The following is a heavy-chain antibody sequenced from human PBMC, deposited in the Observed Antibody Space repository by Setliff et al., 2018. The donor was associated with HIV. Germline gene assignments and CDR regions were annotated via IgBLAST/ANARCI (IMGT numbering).Heavy chain of an antibody. CDR1: GDSITSRNYH. Sequence: SETLSLTCAVSGDSITSRNYHWDWVRQPPGKGLEWIGSLFYTGSTSCNPSLKSRVTISGDTSNNQFSLTLSSVTAADTAVYYCARGVLITKRVTQTGGYYYYTDVWGKGTTVTVSS. J-gene: IGHJ6*03. CDR3: ARGVLITKRVTQTGGYYYYTDV. CDR2: LFYTGST. V-gene: IGHV4-39*01. D-gene: IGHD2-21*02.